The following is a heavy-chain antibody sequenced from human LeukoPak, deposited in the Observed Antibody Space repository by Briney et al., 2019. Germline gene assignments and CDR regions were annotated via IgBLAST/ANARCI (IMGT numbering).Heavy chain of an antibody. CDR2: INHSGST. V-gene: IGHV4-34*01. CDR3: ARTSMATTAR. Sequence: SETLSLTCAVYGGSFSGYYWSWIRQPPGKGLEWIGEINHSGSTNYNPSLKSRVTISVDTSKNQFSLKLSSVTAADTAVYYCARTSMATTARWGQGTLVTVSS. CDR1: GGSFSGYY. J-gene: IGHJ4*02. D-gene: IGHD5-24*01.